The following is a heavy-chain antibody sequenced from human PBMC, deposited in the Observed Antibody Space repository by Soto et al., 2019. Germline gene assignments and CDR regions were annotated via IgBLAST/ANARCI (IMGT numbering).Heavy chain of an antibody. CDR2: ISYDGSNK. D-gene: IGHD5-12*01. J-gene: IGHJ4*02. CDR3: AKGQWLQLSGLGY. Sequence: GGSLRLSCAASGFTFSSYGMHWVRQAPGKGLEWVAVISYDGSNKYYADSVKGRFTISRDNSKNTLYLQMNSLRAEDTAVYYCAKGQWLQLSGLGYWGQGTLVTVSS. V-gene: IGHV3-30*18. CDR1: GFTFSSYG.